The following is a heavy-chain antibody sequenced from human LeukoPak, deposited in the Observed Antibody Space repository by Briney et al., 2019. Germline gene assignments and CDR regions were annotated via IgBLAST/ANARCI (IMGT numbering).Heavy chain of an antibody. D-gene: IGHD3-10*01. Sequence: GGSLRLSCAASGFTFSSYGMHWVRQAPGKGLEWVGFIRSKAYGGTTEYAASVKGRFTISRDDSKSIAYLQMNSLKTEDTAVYYCTRAMAHYYGSGSYYPPAYWGQGTLVTVSS. J-gene: IGHJ4*02. CDR3: TRAMAHYYGSGSYYPPAY. V-gene: IGHV3-49*04. CDR2: IRSKAYGGTT. CDR1: GFTFSSYG.